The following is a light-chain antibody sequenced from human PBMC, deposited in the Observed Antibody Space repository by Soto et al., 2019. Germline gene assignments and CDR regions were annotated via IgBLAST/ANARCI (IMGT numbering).Light chain of an antibody. CDR1: TSNIGNNY. V-gene: IGLV1-51*01. CDR2: DYN. J-gene: IGLJ1*01. CDR3: ATWDSSLRAYV. Sequence: QSVLTQPPSVSAAPGQKVTISCSGGTSNIGNNYVSWYQHLPGAAPKLLIYDYNRRPSGIPDRFSGSRSGTSATLGITGLQTGDEADYYCATWDSSLRAYVFGTGTKVTVL.